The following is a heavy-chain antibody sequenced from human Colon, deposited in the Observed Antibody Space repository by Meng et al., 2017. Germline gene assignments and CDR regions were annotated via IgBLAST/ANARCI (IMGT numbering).Heavy chain of an antibody. J-gene: IGHJ4*02. CDR1: GDSISSDIW. V-gene: IGHV4-4*02. CDR3: GRDQGRQLINH. CDR2: VYHRGDT. D-gene: IGHD1-1*01. Sequence: QESGPGLVKPSGTLALPCTGFGDSISSDIWWSWVRQPPGKGLEWIGEVYHRGDTNYNPSLKSRVVISVDRSENQFSLNLSSVTAADTAVYYCGRDQGRQLINHWGQGTLVTVSS.